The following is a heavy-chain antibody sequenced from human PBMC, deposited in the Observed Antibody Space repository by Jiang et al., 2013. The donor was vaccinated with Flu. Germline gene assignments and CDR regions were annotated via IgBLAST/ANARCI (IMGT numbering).Heavy chain of an antibody. CDR1: GFTFSSYG. V-gene: IGHV3-30*03. J-gene: IGHJ4*02. D-gene: IGHD6-19*01. Sequence: GVVQPGRSLRLSCAASGFTFSSYGMHWVRQAPGKGLEWVAVISYDGSNKYYADSVKGRFTISRDNSKNTLYLQMNSLRAEDTAVYYCAREGASRQWLVSEAVYWGQGTLVTVSS. CDR2: ISYDGSNK. CDR3: AREGASRQWLVSEAVY.